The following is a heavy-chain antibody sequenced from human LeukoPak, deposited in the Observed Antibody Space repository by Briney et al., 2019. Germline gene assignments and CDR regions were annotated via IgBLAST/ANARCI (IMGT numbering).Heavy chain of an antibody. D-gene: IGHD4-11*01. Sequence: GGSLRLSCAASGFTFSSYWMHWVRQAPGKGLVWVSRIDSDGSTSGYADSVKGRFAISRDNAKNTLYLQMNSLRAEDTAVYYCARAPHYSNYGPYYYGMDVWGQGTTVTVSS. V-gene: IGHV3-74*01. CDR1: GFTFSSYW. CDR3: ARAPHYSNYGPYYYGMDV. J-gene: IGHJ6*02. CDR2: IDSDGSTS.